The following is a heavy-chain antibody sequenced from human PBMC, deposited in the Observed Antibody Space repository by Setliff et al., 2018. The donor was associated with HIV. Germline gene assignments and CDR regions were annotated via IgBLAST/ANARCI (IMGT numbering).Heavy chain of an antibody. CDR1: GLIFSSYE. D-gene: IGHD3-16*01. J-gene: IGHJ4*02. V-gene: IGHV3-48*03. Sequence: GGSLRLSCAASGLIFSSYEMNWVRQAPGKGLEWISFIGGHGSIIHYVDSVEGRFTISRDNAKNSVYLQMHSLRVEDTAVYYCAAVPWGHSSLIIDHWGQGTPVTVSS. CDR3: AAVPWGHSSLIIDH. CDR2: IGGHGSII.